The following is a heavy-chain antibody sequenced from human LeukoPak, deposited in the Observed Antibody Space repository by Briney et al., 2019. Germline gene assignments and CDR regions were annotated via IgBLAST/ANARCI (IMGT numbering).Heavy chain of an antibody. J-gene: IGHJ4*02. Sequence: GGSLRLSCAASGFTFSNAWMSWVRQAPGKGLEWASAISGSGGSTDYADSVKGRFTISRDNSKNTLYVQMNSLRAEDTAVYYCAKNADSGGYYYVNYWGQGTLVTVSS. CDR1: GFTFSNAW. CDR2: ISGSGGST. CDR3: AKNADSGGYYYVNY. V-gene: IGHV3-23*01. D-gene: IGHD3-22*01.